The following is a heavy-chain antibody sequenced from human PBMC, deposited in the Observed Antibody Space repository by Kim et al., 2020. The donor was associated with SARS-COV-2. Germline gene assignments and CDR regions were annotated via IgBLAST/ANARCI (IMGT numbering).Heavy chain of an antibody. J-gene: IGHJ4*02. D-gene: IGHD6-25*01. V-gene: IGHV4-34*01. CDR3: ARGRTVGYRLFDY. CDR2: INHSGST. Sequence: SETLSLTCAVYGGSFSGYYWSWIRQPPGKGLEWIGEINHSGSTNYNPSLKSRVTISVDTSKNQFSLKLSSVTAADTAVYYCARGRTVGYRLFDYWGQGTLVTVSS. CDR1: GGSFSGYY.